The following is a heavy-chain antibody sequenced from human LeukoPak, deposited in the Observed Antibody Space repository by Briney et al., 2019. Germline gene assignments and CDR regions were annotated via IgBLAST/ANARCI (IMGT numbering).Heavy chain of an antibody. CDR1: GLTFSSSW. CDR2: INPDGNKK. CDR3: AREYNSGPKQTDAFDI. V-gene: IGHV3-7*01. Sequence: GGSLRLSCAVSGLTFSSSWMDWVRQAPGKGLEWVASINPDGNKKYSADSVKGRFIISRDNAKNTLYLQMNSLRTEDTAVYYCAREYNSGPKQTDAFDIWGQGTMVTVSS. D-gene: IGHD3-22*01. J-gene: IGHJ3*02.